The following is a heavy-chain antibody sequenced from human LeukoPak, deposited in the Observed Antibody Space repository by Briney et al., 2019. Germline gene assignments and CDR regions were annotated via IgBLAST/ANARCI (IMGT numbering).Heavy chain of an antibody. D-gene: IGHD6-6*01. V-gene: IGHV5-51*01. CDR1: GYSFPTYW. CDR2: IYPGDSDT. CDR3: ARHKATRPGSIVTQDDY. Sequence: GESLKISCKGSGYSFPTYWIGWVRQMPGKGLEWMGIIYPGDSDTRYSPSFQGQVTISADKSISTAYLQWSSLKASDTAIYYCARHKATRPGSIVTQDDYWGQGTLVTVSS. J-gene: IGHJ4*02.